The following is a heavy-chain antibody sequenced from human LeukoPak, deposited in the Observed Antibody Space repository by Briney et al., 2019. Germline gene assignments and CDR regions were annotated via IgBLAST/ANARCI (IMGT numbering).Heavy chain of an antibody. V-gene: IGHV3-7*01. D-gene: IGHD1-26*01. CDR3: AKDKWTPGY. CDR2: IREDGSEK. Sequence: GGSLRLFCVASGFTFRNYWMTWVRQAPGKGLEWVANIREDGSEKYYVDSVRGRFTISRDNTKNSLYLQMNSMRAEDTAVYYCAKDKWTPGYWGQGTLVTVSS. J-gene: IGHJ4*02. CDR1: GFTFRNYW.